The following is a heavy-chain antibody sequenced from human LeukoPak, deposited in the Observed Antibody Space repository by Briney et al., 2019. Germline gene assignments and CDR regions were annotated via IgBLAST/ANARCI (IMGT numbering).Heavy chain of an antibody. CDR1: GFTFSSYV. CDR3: AKDGRSDLDYFDY. V-gene: IGHV3-30*18. J-gene: IGHJ4*02. Sequence: PGRSLRLSCAASGFTFSSYVMHWVRQAPGKGLEWVAVISYDGSNKYYADSVKGRFTISRDNSRNTLYLQMNSLRAEDTAVYYCAKDGRSDLDYFDYWGQGTLVTVSS. CDR2: ISYDGSNK.